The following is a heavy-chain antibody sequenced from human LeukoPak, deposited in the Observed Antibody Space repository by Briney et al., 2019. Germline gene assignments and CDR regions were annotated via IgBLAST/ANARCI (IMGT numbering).Heavy chain of an antibody. CDR3: ARAGNVLVVTQKKKKPFDY. CDR1: GETFGGYY. V-gene: IGHV4-34*01. J-gene: IGHJ4*02. Sequence: KPSETLSLTCAVDGETFGGYYWTWIRQRPGKGLEWIGVINHFGTSNSNPSLRSRVELSVDTSKRQFSLILTSVTAADTGIYYCARAGNVLVVTQKKKKPFDYWGQGTVVTVSS. CDR2: INHFGTS. D-gene: IGHD3-22*01.